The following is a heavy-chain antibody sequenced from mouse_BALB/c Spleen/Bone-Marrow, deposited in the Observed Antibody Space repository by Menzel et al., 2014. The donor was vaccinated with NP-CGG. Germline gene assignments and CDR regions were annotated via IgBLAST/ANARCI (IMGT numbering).Heavy chain of an antibody. D-gene: IGHD2-2*01. CDR1: GYAFTNYL. J-gene: IGHJ3*01. Sequence: VMLVESGAELVRPGTSVKVSCKASGYAFTNYLIEWVKQRPGQGLEWIGVINPGSGSSNYNENFKGKATLTADRSSSTAYMLLSSLTSDDSAVYFCARSRGYDVGPFAFWGQGTLVTVSA. CDR3: ARSRGYDVGPFAF. V-gene: IGHV1-54*03. CDR2: INPGSGSS.